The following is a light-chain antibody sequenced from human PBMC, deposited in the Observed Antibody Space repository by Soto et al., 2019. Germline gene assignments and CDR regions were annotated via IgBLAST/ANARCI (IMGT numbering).Light chain of an antibody. V-gene: IGKV1-5*03. Sequence: DIQMTQSPSTLSASVGDRVTITCRASQCISSWLAWYQQKPGKAPKLLIYKASSLESGVPSRFGGSGSGTEFTLTISSLQPDDFATYYCQQYNSYPYTFGQGTKLEIK. CDR1: QCISSW. CDR2: KAS. CDR3: QQYNSYPYT. J-gene: IGKJ2*01.